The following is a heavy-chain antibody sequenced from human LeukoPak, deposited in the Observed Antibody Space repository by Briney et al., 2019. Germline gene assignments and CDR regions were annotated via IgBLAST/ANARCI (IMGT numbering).Heavy chain of an antibody. CDR1: GGSISSYY. V-gene: IGHV4-59*12. J-gene: IGHJ4*02. CDR2: IYYSGST. D-gene: IGHD2-15*01. Sequence: SETLSLTCTVSGGSISSYYWSWIRQPPGKGLEWIGYIYYSGSTYYNPSLKSRVTISVDTSKNQFSLKLSSVTAADTAVYYCARDYCSGGSCNFDYWGQGTLVTVSS. CDR3: ARDYCSGGSCNFDY.